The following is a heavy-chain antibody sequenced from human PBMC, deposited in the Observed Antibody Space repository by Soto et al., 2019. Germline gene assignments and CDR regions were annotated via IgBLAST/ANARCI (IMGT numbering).Heavy chain of an antibody. CDR2: INPSGGST. V-gene: IGHV1-46*03. CDR1: GYTFTSYY. D-gene: IGHD2-15*01. Sequence: ASVKVSCKASGYTFTSYYMHCVRQAPGQGLEWMGIINPSGGSTSYAQKFQGRVTMTRDTSTSTVYMELSSLRSEDTAVYYCARVNLRERYCSGGSCYGPFYYWGQGTLVTVSS. CDR3: ARVNLRERYCSGGSCYGPFYY. J-gene: IGHJ4*02.